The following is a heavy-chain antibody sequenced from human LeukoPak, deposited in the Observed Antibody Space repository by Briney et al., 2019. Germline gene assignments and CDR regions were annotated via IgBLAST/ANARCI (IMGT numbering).Heavy chain of an antibody. D-gene: IGHD6-19*01. Sequence: GSACVSSKASGDTFRGYYIHCGRQGPGQGLARMGWIHPTSGGTYYDQQFQGRVTMTRDTSTSTAYMELSSLKSDDTAVYYCARGGSGPVWGQGTLVTVSS. CDR2: IHPTSGGT. V-gene: IGHV1-2*02. CDR3: ARGGSGPV. CDR1: GDTFRGYY. J-gene: IGHJ4*02.